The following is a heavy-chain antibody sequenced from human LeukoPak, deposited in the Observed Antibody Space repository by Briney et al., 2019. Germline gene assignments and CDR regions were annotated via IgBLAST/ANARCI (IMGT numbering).Heavy chain of an antibody. CDR3: ARVQDFYDSSGFYYGPFDP. CDR1: GGSFSGYY. D-gene: IGHD3-22*01. V-gene: IGHV4-34*01. CDR2: INHSGSA. J-gene: IGHJ5*02. Sequence: SETLSLTCAVYGGSFSGYYWSWIRQPPGKGLEWIGEINHSGSANYNPSLKSRVTISVDTSKNQFSLKLSSVTAADTAVYYCARVQDFYDSSGFYYGPFDPWGQGTLVTVSS.